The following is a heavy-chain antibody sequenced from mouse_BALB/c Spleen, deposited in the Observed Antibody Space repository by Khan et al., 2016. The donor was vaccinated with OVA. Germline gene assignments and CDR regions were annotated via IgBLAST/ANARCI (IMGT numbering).Heavy chain of an antibody. CDR3: ARSGYGSFAF. J-gene: IGHJ3*01. CDR2: IFPNNGDT. Sequence: VQLQQSGPELVKPGASVKISCRASGYTFTDYIMDWVKLSPGRSLEWIGYIFPNNGDTDYSPKFKPRAPLTVDSSSSTAYMELRSLTSEDSAVYYCARSGYGSFAFWGQGTLVTVSA. CDR1: GYTFTDYI. D-gene: IGHD1-2*01. V-gene: IGHV1S29*02.